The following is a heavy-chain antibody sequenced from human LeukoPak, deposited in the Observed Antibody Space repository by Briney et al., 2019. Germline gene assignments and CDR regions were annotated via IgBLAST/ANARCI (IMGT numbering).Heavy chain of an antibody. CDR1: GFTFSNAW. CDR2: ISYDGSNK. CDR3: ARDRRYCSGGSCNNWFDP. J-gene: IGHJ5*02. V-gene: IGHV3-30*03. D-gene: IGHD2-15*01. Sequence: PGGSLRLSCAASGFTFSNAWMSWVRQAPGKGLEWVAVISYDGSNKYYADSVKGRFTISRDNSKNTLYLQMNSLRAEDTAVYYCARDRRYCSGGSCNNWFDPWGQGTLSPSPQ.